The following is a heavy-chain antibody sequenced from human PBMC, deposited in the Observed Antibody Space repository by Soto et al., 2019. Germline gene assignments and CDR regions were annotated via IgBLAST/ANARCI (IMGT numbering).Heavy chain of an antibody. CDR3: ARTTAVPNTLRSRYFFDY. D-gene: IGHD4-17*01. CDR1: GGSVSNKTYY. Sequence: SETLSLTCSVPGGSVSNKTYYWSWIRQPPGKRLEWIGYVYYSGTTNYNPSLKSRVTISVDLSKNQFSLRLSSVTTADTALYYCARTTAVPNTLRSRYFFDYWGQGTLVTVSS. CDR2: VYYSGTT. V-gene: IGHV4-61*01. J-gene: IGHJ4*02.